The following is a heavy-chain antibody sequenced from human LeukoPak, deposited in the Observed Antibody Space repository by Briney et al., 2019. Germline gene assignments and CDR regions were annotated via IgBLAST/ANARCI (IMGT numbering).Heavy chain of an antibody. Sequence: PSETLSLTCTVSGGSISSYYWSWIRQPPGKGLEWIGYLYYSGSTNYNPSPKSRVTISVDTSKNQFSLRLSPVTTADTAVYYCARAGSGYSFDYWGQGTLVTVSS. CDR3: ARAGSGYSFDY. CDR2: LYYSGST. J-gene: IGHJ4*02. D-gene: IGHD5-12*01. V-gene: IGHV4-59*01. CDR1: GGSISSYY.